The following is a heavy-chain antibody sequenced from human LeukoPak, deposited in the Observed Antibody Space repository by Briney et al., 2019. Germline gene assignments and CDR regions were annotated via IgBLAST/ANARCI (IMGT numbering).Heavy chain of an antibody. J-gene: IGHJ4*02. D-gene: IGHD1-1*01. CDR1: GYSINNYW. CDR3: ARRVGSGTPKHFDY. V-gene: IGHV5-51*01. Sequence: GESLKISCKGSGYSINNYWIGWVRQMPGKGLEWMGIIYPADSDIRYSPSFQGQVTISADKSISIAYLQWSSLKASDTAMYYCARRVGSGTPKHFDYWGQGTLVTVSS. CDR2: IYPADSDI.